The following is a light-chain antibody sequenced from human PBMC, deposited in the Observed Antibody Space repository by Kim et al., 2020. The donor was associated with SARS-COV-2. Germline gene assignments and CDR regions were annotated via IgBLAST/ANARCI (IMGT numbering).Light chain of an antibody. J-gene: IGLJ1*01. CDR2: DVS. V-gene: IGLV2-14*03. CDR1: SSDVGDDNY. Sequence: PSITIACTGTSSDVGDDNYVSWYQQHPGKAPKLLIYDVSKRPSGVSNRFSGSKSGNTASLTISGLQAEDEADYYCSSYTSSTTYVFGAGTKVTVL. CDR3: SSYTSSTTYV.